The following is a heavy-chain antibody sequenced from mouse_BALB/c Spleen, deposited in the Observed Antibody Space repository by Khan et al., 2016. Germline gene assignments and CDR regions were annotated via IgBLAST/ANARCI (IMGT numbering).Heavy chain of an antibody. V-gene: IGHV3-1*02. Sequence: EVQLQESGPDLVTPSQSLSLTCTVTGYSITSGYSWHWIRQFPGTKLEWLGYIHYSVSTNYNPSLKSRISITRYTSKPHLFLPLNSVTTENTATYYCATTVYAMDYWGQGTSVTVAS. CDR3: ATTVYAMDY. CDR2: IHYSVST. CDR1: GYSITSGYS. D-gene: IGHD1-1*01. J-gene: IGHJ4*01.